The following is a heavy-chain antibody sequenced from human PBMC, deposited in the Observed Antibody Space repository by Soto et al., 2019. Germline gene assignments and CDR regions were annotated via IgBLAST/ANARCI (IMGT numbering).Heavy chain of an antibody. CDR2: INPSGGST. Sequence: ASVKVSCKASGYTFTSYYMHWVRQAPGQGLEWMGIINPSGGSTSYAQKFQGRVTMTRDTSTSTVYMELSSLRSEDTAVYYCARAGVEVLRYVDWFLTREADAFDIWGQGTMVTVSS. CDR3: ARAGVEVLRYVDWFLTREADAFDI. V-gene: IGHV1-46*01. CDR1: GYTFTSYY. J-gene: IGHJ3*02. D-gene: IGHD3-9*01.